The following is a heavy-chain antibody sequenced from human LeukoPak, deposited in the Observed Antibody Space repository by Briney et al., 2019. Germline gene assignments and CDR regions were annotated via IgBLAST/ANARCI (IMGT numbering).Heavy chain of an antibody. D-gene: IGHD4-17*01. V-gene: IGHV3-48*04. CDR3: ARPETTVTSNYYYYGMDV. CDR2: ISSSGSTI. J-gene: IGHJ6*02. Sequence: GGSLRLSCAASGFTFSTYWMSWVRQAPGKGLEWVSYISSSGSTIYYADSVKGRFTISRDNAKNSLYLQMNSLRAEDTAVYYCARPETTVTSNYYYYGMDVWGQGTTVTVSS. CDR1: GFTFSTYW.